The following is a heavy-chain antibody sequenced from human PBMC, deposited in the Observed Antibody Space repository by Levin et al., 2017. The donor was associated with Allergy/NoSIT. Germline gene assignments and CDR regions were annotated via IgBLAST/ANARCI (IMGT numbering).Heavy chain of an antibody. Sequence: GESLKISCKASGYTFTSYGISWVRQAPGQGLEWMGWISAYNGNTNYAQKLQGRVTMTTDTSTSTAYMELRSLRSDDTAVYYCAIHYCSSTSCYVYARTFSNPLGYWGQGTLVTVSS. J-gene: IGHJ4*02. D-gene: IGHD2-2*01. CDR2: ISAYNGNT. CDR3: AIHYCSSTSCYVYARTFSNPLGY. V-gene: IGHV1-18*01. CDR1: GYTFTSYG.